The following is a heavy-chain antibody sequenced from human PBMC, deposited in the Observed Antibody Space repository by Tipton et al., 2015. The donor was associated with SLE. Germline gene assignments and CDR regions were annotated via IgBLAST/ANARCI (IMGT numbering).Heavy chain of an antibody. Sequence: TLSLTCTVSGGSISSYYWSWIRQPPGKGLEWIGYIYYSGSTNYNPSLKSRVTISVDTSKNQFSLKLSSVTAADTAVYYCTTEIVATDYWGQGTLVTVSS. J-gene: IGHJ4*02. CDR3: TTEIVATDY. D-gene: IGHD5-12*01. CDR2: IYYSGST. V-gene: IGHV4-59*08. CDR1: GGSISSYY.